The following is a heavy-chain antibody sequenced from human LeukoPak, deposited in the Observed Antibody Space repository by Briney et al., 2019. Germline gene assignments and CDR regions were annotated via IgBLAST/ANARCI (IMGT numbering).Heavy chain of an antibody. D-gene: IGHD3-16*02. CDR1: GFTFSSYG. CDR3: AREGRYRNWFDP. CDR2: IWYDGSNK. V-gene: IGHV3-33*01. Sequence: PGGSLRLSCAASGFTFSSYGMHWVRQAPGKGLEWVAVIWYDGSNKYYADSVKGRFTISRDNSKNTLYLQMNSLRAEDTAVYYCAREGRYRNWFDPWGQGTLVTVSS. J-gene: IGHJ5*02.